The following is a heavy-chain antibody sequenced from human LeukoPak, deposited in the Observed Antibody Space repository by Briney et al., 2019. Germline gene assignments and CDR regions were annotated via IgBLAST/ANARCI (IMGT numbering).Heavy chain of an antibody. Sequence: SETLSLTCTVSGCSISSYYWSWIRQPPGKGLEWIGYIYYSGSTNYNPSLKGRVTISVDTSKNQFSLKLRSVTAADTAVYYCARLNSGGVYCSGGSCSDNWFDPWGQRTLVTVSS. D-gene: IGHD2-15*01. J-gene: IGHJ5*02. CDR3: ARLNSGGVYCSGGSCSDNWFDP. CDR2: IYYSGST. CDR1: GCSISSYY. V-gene: IGHV4-59*08.